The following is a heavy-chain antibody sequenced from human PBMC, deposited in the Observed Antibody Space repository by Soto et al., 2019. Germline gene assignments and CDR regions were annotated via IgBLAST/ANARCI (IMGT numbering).Heavy chain of an antibody. CDR2: IIPIFGTA. J-gene: IGHJ6*02. CDR1: GGTFSSYA. V-gene: IGHV1-69*13. CDR3: ASGYSSSWSVRADYYYGMDV. D-gene: IGHD6-13*01. Sequence: SVKVSCKASGGTFSSYAISWVRQAPGQGLEWMGGIIPIFGTANYAQKFQGRVTITADESTSTAYMELSSLRSEDTAVYYCASGYSSSWSVRADYYYGMDVWGQGTTVTSP.